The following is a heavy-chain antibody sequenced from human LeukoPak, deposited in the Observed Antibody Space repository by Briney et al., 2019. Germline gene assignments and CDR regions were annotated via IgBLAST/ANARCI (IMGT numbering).Heavy chain of an antibody. J-gene: IGHJ6*03. Sequence: ASVKVSCKASGYTFTSYGISWVRQAPGQGLEWMGCISAYNGNTNYAQKLQGRVTMTTNTSTSTAYMELRSLRSDDTAVYYCARVASYCSSTSCYTMYYYYYMDVWGKGTTVTVSS. CDR2: ISAYNGNT. CDR3: ARVASYCSSTSCYTMYYYYYMDV. D-gene: IGHD2-2*02. V-gene: IGHV1-18*01. CDR1: GYTFTSYG.